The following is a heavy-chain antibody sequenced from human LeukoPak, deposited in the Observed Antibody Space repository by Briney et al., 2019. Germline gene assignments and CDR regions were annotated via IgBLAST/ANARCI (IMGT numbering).Heavy chain of an antibody. J-gene: IGHJ4*02. CDR1: GGSFSGYY. Sequence: PSETLSLTCAVYGGSFSGYYWSWIRQPPGKGLEWIGEINHSGSTNYNPSLKSRVTISVDTSKNQFSLKLSSVTAADTAVYYCARHGQGYSFDYWGQGTLVTVSS. D-gene: IGHD5-18*01. CDR2: INHSGST. CDR3: ARHGQGYSFDY. V-gene: IGHV4-34*01.